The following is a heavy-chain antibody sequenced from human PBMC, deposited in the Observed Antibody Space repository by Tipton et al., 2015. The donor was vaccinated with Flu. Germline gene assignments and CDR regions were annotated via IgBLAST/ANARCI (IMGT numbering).Heavy chain of an antibody. CDR2: INHSGST. J-gene: IGHJ4*02. Sequence: TLSLTCTISGHSISSDYYWTWLRQPPGKGLEWIGEINHSGSTNYNPSLKSRVTISVDTSKNQFSLKVRSLTAADTAVYYCARGSGYANVYLDYWGRGNLVTVSS. CDR3: ARGSGYANVYLDY. V-gene: IGHV4-34*01. D-gene: IGHD5-12*01. CDR1: GHSISSDYY.